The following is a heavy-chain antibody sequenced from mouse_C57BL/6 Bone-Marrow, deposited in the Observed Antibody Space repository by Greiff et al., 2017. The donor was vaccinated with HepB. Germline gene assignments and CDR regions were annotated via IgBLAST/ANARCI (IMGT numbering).Heavy chain of an antibody. D-gene: IGHD2-1*01. CDR1: GYTFTNYW. Sequence: QVQLKQSGAELVRPGTSVKMSCKASGYTFTNYWIGWAKQRPGHGLEWVGDIYPGGGYTNYTETFKGKATMTADKSCSTAYMQFSSLTSEDSAIYYCARSGGSLLMDDWGQGTTVTVAS. CDR2: IYPGGGYT. V-gene: IGHV1-63*01. J-gene: IGHJ4*01. CDR3: ARSGGSLLMDD.